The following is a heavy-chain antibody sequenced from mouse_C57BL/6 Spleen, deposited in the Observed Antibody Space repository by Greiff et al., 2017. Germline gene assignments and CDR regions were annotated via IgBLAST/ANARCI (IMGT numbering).Heavy chain of an antibody. CDR3: ARHYYGSSYDWYFDV. CDR2: IWSDGST. Sequence: VKLVESGPGLVAPSQSLSITCTVSGFSLTSYGVHWVRQPPGQGLEWLVVIWSDGSTTYNSALKSRLSISKDNSKSQVFLKMNSLQTDDTAMYYCARHYYGSSYDWYFDVWGTGTTVTVSS. D-gene: IGHD1-1*01. J-gene: IGHJ1*03. V-gene: IGHV2-6-1*01. CDR1: GFSLTSYG.